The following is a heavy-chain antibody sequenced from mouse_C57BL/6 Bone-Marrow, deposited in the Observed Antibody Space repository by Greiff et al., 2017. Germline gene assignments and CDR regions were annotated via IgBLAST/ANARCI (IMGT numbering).Heavy chain of an antibody. D-gene: IGHD5-1*01. CDR2: FNPYNDDT. V-gene: IGHV1-47*01. Sequence: QVQLKQSGAELVKPGASVKMSCKASGYTFTTYPIEWMKQNHGKSLEWIGNFNPYNDDTKYNEKFKGKATLTVEKSSNTVYLELSRLTSDDSAVYYGARSSTFFYYFDYWGQGTTLTVSS. CDR3: ARSSTFFYYFDY. CDR1: GYTFTTYP. J-gene: IGHJ2*01.